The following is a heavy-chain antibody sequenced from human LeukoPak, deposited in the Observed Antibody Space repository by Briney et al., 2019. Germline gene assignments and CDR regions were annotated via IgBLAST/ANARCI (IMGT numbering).Heavy chain of an antibody. CDR3: ARLDREGYYFPYYFGY. J-gene: IGHJ4*02. CDR2: IYTDGKT. CDR1: GFTVTSNY. V-gene: IGHV3-66*01. D-gene: IGHD5-24*01. Sequence: GGSLRLSCTVSGFTVTSNYMTWVRQAPGKGLEWVSVIYTDGKTYYADSVKGRFSISRDNSKNTLFLQMKSLRAEDTAVYFCARLDREGYYFPYYFGYWGQGTRVSVSS.